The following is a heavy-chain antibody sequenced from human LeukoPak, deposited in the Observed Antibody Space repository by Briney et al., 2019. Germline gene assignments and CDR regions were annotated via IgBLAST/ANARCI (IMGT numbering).Heavy chain of an antibody. D-gene: IGHD4-17*01. CDR2: IFPDDSDT. J-gene: IGHJ4*02. Sequence: GESLKISCQGSGYSFNRKWIAWVRRMPGKGLEWMGIIFPDDSDTRYSPSFQGRVTISADKSITTAYLQWNSLQASDTAMYYCARRTDFGADDYFHFWGQGTLVTVSS. CDR3: ARRTDFGADDYFHF. CDR1: GYSFNRKW. V-gene: IGHV5-51*01.